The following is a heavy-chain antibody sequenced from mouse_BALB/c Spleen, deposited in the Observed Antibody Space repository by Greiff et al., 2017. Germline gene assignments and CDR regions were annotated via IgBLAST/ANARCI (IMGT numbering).Heavy chain of an antibody. CDR3: ARRGILYYGYWYCDV. CDR1: GFTFSSFG. CDR2: ISSGSSTI. Sequence: EVKLMESGGGLVQPGGSRKLSCAASGFTFSSFGMHWVRQAPEKGLEWVAYISSGSSTIYYADTVKGRFTISRDNPKNTLFLQMTSLRSEDTAMYYCARRGILYYGYWYCDVWGAGTTVTVSS. J-gene: IGHJ1*01. V-gene: IGHV5-17*02. D-gene: IGHD1-2*01.